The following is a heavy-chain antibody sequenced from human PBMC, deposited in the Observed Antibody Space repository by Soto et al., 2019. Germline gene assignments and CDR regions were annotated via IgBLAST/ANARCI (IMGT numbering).Heavy chain of an antibody. Sequence: QVQLQQWGAGLLKPSETLSLTCAVYGGSFSGYYWTWIRQPPGTGLEWIGEINHSGSTNYNPSLKSRVTISADTSKTQLSLKLTSVTAADTAVYYCARDKITGLFDYWGQGTLVTVSS. V-gene: IGHV4-34*01. CDR3: ARDKITGLFDY. D-gene: IGHD2-8*02. CDR2: INHSGST. CDR1: GGSFSGYY. J-gene: IGHJ4*02.